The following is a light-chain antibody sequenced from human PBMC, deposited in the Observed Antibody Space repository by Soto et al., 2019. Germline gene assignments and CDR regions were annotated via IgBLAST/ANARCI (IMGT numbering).Light chain of an antibody. CDR3: SSDTGSRTVV. Sequence: QSALTQPASVSGSPGQSITISCTGTSSDIGDYDYVSWYQHLPGKAPKLLIFDVTHRPSGVSDRFSGSKSGNTASLTISGVRPEDEADYYCSSDTGSRTVVFGGGTQLTVL. V-gene: IGLV2-14*01. CDR2: DVT. CDR1: SSDIGDYDY. J-gene: IGLJ2*01.